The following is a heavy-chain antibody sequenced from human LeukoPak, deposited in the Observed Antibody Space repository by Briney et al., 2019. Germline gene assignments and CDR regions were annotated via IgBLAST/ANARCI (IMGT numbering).Heavy chain of an antibody. D-gene: IGHD3-22*01. CDR2: ISGSGGST. CDR1: GFTFSSYA. J-gene: IGHJ4*02. CDR3: AKDRRYYYDSSGYYHLDY. V-gene: IGHV3-23*01. Sequence: GGSLRLSCAASGFTFSSYAMSWVRQAPGKGLEWVSAISGSGGSTYYADSVKGRFTISRGNSKNTLYLQMNSLRAEDTAVYYCAKDRRYYYDSSGYYHLDYWGQGTLVTVSS.